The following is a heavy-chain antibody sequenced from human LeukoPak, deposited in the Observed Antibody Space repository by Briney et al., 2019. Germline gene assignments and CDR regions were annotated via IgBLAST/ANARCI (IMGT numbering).Heavy chain of an antibody. V-gene: IGHV1-18*04. CDR2: ISAYNGNT. CDR1: GYTFTSYG. Sequence: ASVKVSCKASGYTFTSYGISWVRQAPGQGLEWMGWISAYNGNTNYAQKLLGRVTMTTDTSTSTAYMELRSLRSDDTAVYYCARDSNYDYVWGSYRPRALDPWGQGTLVTVSS. D-gene: IGHD3-16*02. J-gene: IGHJ5*02. CDR3: ARDSNYDYVWGSYRPRALDP.